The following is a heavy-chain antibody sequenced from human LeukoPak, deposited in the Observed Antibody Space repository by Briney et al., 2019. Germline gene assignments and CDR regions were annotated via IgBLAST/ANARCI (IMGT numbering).Heavy chain of an antibody. V-gene: IGHV3-23*01. CDR3: ARDYCSSTSCSYYNYYMDV. CDR1: GFTFSSYA. D-gene: IGHD2-2*01. J-gene: IGHJ6*03. CDR2: ISGSGGST. Sequence: PGGSLRLSCAASGFTFSSYAMSWVRQAPGKGLEWVSAISGSGGSTYYADSVKGRFTISRDNAKNSLYLQMNSLRAEDTAVYYCARDYCSSTSCSYYNYYMDVWGKGTTVTVSS.